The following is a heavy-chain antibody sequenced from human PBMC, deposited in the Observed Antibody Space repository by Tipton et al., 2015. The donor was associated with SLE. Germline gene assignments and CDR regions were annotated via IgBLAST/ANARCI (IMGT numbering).Heavy chain of an antibody. V-gene: IGHV4-39*07. D-gene: IGHD3-3*01. Sequence: TLSLTCTVSGASINSSFYYWGWIRQPPGKGLEWIGSIYYSGGTYYNPSLKRRVTISVDTSKNQFSLKLSSVTAADTAVYYCARHYGSITILEWSNWFDPWGQGTLVTVSS. CDR3: ARHYGSITILEWSNWFDP. CDR2: IYYSGGT. CDR1: GASINSSFYY. J-gene: IGHJ5*02.